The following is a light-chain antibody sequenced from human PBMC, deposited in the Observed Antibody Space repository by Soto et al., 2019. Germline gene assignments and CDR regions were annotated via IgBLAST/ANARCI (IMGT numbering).Light chain of an antibody. CDR1: QSLLHSNGYNY. Sequence: DIVMTQSPLSLPVTPGEPASISCRSSQSLLHSNGYNYLDWYLQKPGQSPQLLIYLGSNRASGVTYRFSGSGSGTDFTLKISRVEAEDVGVYYCMQALQTPSTFGQGTRLEIK. J-gene: IGKJ5*01. V-gene: IGKV2-28*01. CDR3: MQALQTPST. CDR2: LGS.